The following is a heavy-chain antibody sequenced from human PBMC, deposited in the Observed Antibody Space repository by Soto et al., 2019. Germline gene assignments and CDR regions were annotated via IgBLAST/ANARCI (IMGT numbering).Heavy chain of an antibody. Sequence: QVQLQESGPGLVKPSGTLSLTCAVSGGSISSSHWWTWVRQSPGKGLEYIGEISHSGTSNSNPSLIRRVPLSVDKSKNHFSLTLTSVTAADTAVYYCARVVLTITRGAFDAWGQGTLVIVSS. CDR1: GGSISSSHW. J-gene: IGHJ3*01. V-gene: IGHV4-4*02. CDR3: ARVVLTITRGAFDA. CDR2: ISHSGTS. D-gene: IGHD3-9*01.